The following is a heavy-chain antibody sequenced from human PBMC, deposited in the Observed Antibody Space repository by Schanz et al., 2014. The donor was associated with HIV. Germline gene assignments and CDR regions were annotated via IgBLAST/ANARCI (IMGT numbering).Heavy chain of an antibody. CDR2: IHHSGTT. CDR1: GGSISSGDYS. Sequence: QLQLQESGAGLVKPSQTLSLTCAVSGGSISSGDYSWSWIRLLPGKGLEWIGNIHHSGTTYYNPSLKRRVTISADRSKTQLSLTVSFVTAADTAVYYCASLQSHYFDYWGQGALVTVSS. J-gene: IGHJ4*02. V-gene: IGHV4-30-2*01. CDR3: ASLQSHYFDY.